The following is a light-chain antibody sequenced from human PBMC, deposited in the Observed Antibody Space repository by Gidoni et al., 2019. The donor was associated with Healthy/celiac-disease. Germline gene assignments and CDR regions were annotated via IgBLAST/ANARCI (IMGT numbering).Light chain of an antibody. V-gene: IGLV2-18*02. CDR3: SSYTGSSTPWV. CDR2: EVS. Sequence: QSALTQSTSVSGSPGQSVTISCTGTSSDVGNYNRVSWYQQPPGTAPKLMIYEVSNRPSGVPDRFSGSKSGNTASLTISGLQAEDEADYYCSSYTGSSTPWVFGGGTKLTVL. CDR1: SSDVGNYNR. J-gene: IGLJ2*01.